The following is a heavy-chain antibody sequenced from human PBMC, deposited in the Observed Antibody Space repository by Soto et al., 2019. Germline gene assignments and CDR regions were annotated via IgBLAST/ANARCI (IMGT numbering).Heavy chain of an antibody. V-gene: IGHV1-69*13. CDR3: ARGEDCGGDCYPREAFDI. J-gene: IGHJ3*02. CDR1: GGTFSSYA. CDR2: IIPIFGTA. D-gene: IGHD2-21*02. Sequence: SVKVSCKASGGTFSSYAISWVRQAPGQGLEWMGGIIPIFGTANYAQKFQGRVTITADESTSTAYMELSSLRSEDTAVYYGARGEDCGGDCYPREAFDIWGQGTMVTVSS.